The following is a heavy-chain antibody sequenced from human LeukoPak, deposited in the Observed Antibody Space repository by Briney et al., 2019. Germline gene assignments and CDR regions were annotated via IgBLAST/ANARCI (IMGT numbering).Heavy chain of an antibody. CDR1: GFPFSSYG. Sequence: PGGSLRLSCAASGFPFSSYGMHCVRQAPGKGLEWVAVISYDGSNKYYADSVKGRFTISRDNSKNTLYLQMNSLRAEDTAVYYCAKVSIAVAQSYYYGMDVWGQGTTVTVSS. V-gene: IGHV3-30*18. J-gene: IGHJ6*02. CDR3: AKVSIAVAQSYYYGMDV. D-gene: IGHD6-19*01. CDR2: ISYDGSNK.